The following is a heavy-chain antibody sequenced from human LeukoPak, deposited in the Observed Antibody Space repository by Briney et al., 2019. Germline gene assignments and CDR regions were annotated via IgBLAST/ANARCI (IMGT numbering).Heavy chain of an antibody. D-gene: IGHD3-22*01. J-gene: IGHJ4*02. V-gene: IGHV1-69*13. CDR2: IIPIFGTA. CDR1: GGTFSSHA. CDR3: ARTYYYDSSGYYYRGYFDY. Sequence: WASVKVSCKASGGTFSSHAISWVRQAPGQGLEWMGGIIPIFGTANYAQKFQGRVTITADESTSTAYMELSSLRSEDTAVYYCARTYYYDSSGYYYRGYFDYWGQGTLVTVSS.